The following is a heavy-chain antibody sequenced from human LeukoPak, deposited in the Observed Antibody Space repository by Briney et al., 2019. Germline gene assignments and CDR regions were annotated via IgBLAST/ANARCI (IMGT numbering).Heavy chain of an antibody. Sequence: GGSLRLSCAASRVTFSNYWMHWVRQAPGKGLVWISRINSGGSSKSYADSVRGRFTNSRDNARNTLYLQMNSRRAEDTAVYYCASHGDYDAFDIWGQGTMVTVSS. J-gene: IGHJ3*02. D-gene: IGHD4-17*01. V-gene: IGHV3-74*01. CDR1: RVTFSNYW. CDR3: ASHGDYDAFDI. CDR2: INSGGSSK.